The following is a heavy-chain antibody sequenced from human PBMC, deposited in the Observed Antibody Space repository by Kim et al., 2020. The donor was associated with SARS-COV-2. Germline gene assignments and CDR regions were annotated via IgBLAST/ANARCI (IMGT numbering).Heavy chain of an antibody. J-gene: IGHJ4*02. D-gene: IGHD6-13*01. CDR3: APGPRIVAAEPTDY. V-gene: IGHV3-23*01. CDR1: GFTFSSYT. Sequence: GGSLRLSCAASGFTFSSYTMSWVRQAPGKGLEWVSGIYVGGATYYADPVKGRFTISRDNSKNTVFLQLNSLRADDTAVYYCAPGPRIVAAEPTDYWGQGTLVTVSS. CDR2: IYVGGAT.